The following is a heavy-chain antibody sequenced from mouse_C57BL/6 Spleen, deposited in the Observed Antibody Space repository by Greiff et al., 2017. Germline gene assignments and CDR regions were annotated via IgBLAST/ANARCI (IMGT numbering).Heavy chain of an antibody. CDR3: ARAYGYGAWFAY. Sequence: VQLQQPGAELVMPGASVKLSCKASGYTFTSYWMHWVKQRPGQGLEWIGEIDPSDSYTNYNQKFKGKSTLTVDKSSRTAYMQLSSLTSEDSAVYYCARAYGYGAWFAYWGQGTLVTVSA. CDR2: IDPSDSYT. J-gene: IGHJ3*01. CDR1: GYTFTSYW. D-gene: IGHD2-2*01. V-gene: IGHV1-69*01.